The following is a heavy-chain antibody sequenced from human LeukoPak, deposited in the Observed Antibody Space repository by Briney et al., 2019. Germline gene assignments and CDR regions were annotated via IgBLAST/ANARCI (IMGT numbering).Heavy chain of an antibody. J-gene: IGHJ2*01. V-gene: IGHV3-30-3*02. CDR3: AKNGIRVVAAYMGYFDL. D-gene: IGHD2-15*01. CDR2: ISYDGSNK. Sequence: GGSLRLSCAASGFTFSSYAMHWVRQAPGKGLEWVAVISYDGSNKYYADSVKGRFTISRDNSKNTLYLQMNSLRAEDTAVYYCAKNGIRVVAAYMGYFDLWGRGTLVTVSS. CDR1: GFTFSSYA.